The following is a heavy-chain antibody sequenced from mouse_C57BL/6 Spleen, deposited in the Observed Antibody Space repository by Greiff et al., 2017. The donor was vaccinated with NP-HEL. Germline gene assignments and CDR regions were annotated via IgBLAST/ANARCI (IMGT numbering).Heavy chain of an antibody. CDR3: ARHEGGYYFDY. Sequence: EVQVVESGGDLVKPGGSLKLSCAASGFTFSSYGMSWVRQTPDKRLEWVATISSGGSYTYYPDSVKGRFTISRDNAKNTLYLQMSSLKSEDTAMYYCARHEGGYYFDYWGQGTTLTVSS. V-gene: IGHV5-6*01. CDR1: GFTFSSYG. CDR2: ISSGGSYT. J-gene: IGHJ2*01.